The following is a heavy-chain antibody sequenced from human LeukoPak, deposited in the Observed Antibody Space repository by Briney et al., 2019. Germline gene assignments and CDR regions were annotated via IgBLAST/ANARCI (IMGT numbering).Heavy chain of an antibody. CDR1: GYTFTSYD. Sequence: ASVKVSCKASGYTFTSYDINWVRQAPGQGLEWMGWINPNSGGTNYAQKFQGRVTMTRDTSISTAYMELSRLRSDDTAVYYCARNSGWQQLAHFDYWGQGTLVTVSS. V-gene: IGHV1-2*02. CDR2: INPNSGGT. CDR3: ARNSGWQQLAHFDY. D-gene: IGHD6-13*01. J-gene: IGHJ4*02.